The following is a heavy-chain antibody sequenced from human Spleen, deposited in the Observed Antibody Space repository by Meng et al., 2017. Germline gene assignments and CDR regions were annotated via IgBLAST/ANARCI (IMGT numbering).Heavy chain of an antibody. J-gene: IGHJ4*02. CDR2: ISSTGVAT. CDR3: VPRTTYFDS. D-gene: IGHD4-11*01. CDR1: GFTFIDYA. V-gene: IGHV3-23*04. Sequence: EHLVESGGGVVQPGRSLRLSCAASGFTFIDYAMHWVRQAPGKGLEWVSTISSTGVATYYADSVKGRLTISRDNSKNTLYLQMNSLRAEDTAVYYCVPRTTYFDSWGLGTLVTVSS.